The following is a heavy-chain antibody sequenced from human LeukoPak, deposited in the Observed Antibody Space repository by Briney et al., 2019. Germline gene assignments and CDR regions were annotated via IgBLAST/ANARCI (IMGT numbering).Heavy chain of an antibody. Sequence: ASVKVSCKASGYTFTNNGISWVRQAPGQGLEWMGWIGAYNGNTHYAQKFQGRVTMNTDKSTTTAYMELRSLRSDDTAVYYCARDPSGMYYSANAFDIWGQGTMVTVSS. CDR1: GYTFTNNG. J-gene: IGHJ3*02. CDR3: ARDPSGMYYSANAFDI. V-gene: IGHV1-18*01. CDR2: IGAYNGNT. D-gene: IGHD1-26*01.